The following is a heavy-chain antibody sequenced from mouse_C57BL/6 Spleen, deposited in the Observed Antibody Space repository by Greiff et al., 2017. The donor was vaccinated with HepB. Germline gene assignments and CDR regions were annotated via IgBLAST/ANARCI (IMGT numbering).Heavy chain of an antibody. Sequence: QVQLQQPGAELVMPGASVKLSCKASGYTFTSNWMHWVKQRPGQGLEWIGEIDPSDSYTNYNQKFRGKSTLTVDKSSSTAYMQLSNLTSEDSAVYDCAGHGGSPVADWGQGALVTVSA. CDR3: AGHGGSPVAD. CDR1: GYTFTSNW. D-gene: IGHD1-1*01. CDR2: IDPSDSYT. V-gene: IGHV1-69*01. J-gene: IGHJ3*01.